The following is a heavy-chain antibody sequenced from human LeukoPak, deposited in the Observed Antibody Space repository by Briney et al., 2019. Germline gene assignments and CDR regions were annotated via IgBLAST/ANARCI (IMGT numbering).Heavy chain of an antibody. CDR1: GGSITSGGYS. D-gene: IGHD3-10*01. J-gene: IGHJ5*02. CDR2: IYHSGST. Sequence: SQTLSLTCAVSGGSITSGGYSWSWIRQPPGKGLEWIGYIYHSGSTYYNPSLKSRVTISLDRSTKQFSLKLSSVTAADTAVYYCARGSSGVSRWFEPWGQGTLVTVSS. CDR3: ARGSSGVSRWFEP. V-gene: IGHV4-30-2*01.